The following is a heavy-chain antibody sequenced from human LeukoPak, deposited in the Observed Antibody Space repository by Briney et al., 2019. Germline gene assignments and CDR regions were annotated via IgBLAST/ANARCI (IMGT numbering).Heavy chain of an antibody. Sequence: PSETLSLTCNVSSGSISSGDYYWSWIRQPPGKGLEWIGYIFYSGSTYHNPSLKSRVTISVDTSKSQISLKLRSVTAADTAVYYCARLNHCSTTSCYWVDPWGQGTLVTVSS. J-gene: IGHJ5*02. CDR3: ARLNHCSTTSCYWVDP. CDR1: SGSISSGDYY. CDR2: IFYSGST. D-gene: IGHD2-2*01. V-gene: IGHV4-30-4*08.